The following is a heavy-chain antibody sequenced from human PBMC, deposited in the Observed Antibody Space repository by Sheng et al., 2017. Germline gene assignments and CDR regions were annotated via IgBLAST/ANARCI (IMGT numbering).Heavy chain of an antibody. D-gene: IGHD5-12*01. CDR2: ISGSGGST. Sequence: EVQLVESGGGLVQPGGSLRLSCAASGFTFSGYAMSWVRQAPGKGLEWVSDISGSGGSTYYADSVKGRFTISRDNSKNTLYLQMNSLRAEDTAVYYCAKASYSGYDSGRFDYWGQGTLVTVSS. CDR1: GFTFSGYA. V-gene: IGHV3-23*04. J-gene: IGHJ4*02. CDR3: AKASYSGYDSGRFDY.